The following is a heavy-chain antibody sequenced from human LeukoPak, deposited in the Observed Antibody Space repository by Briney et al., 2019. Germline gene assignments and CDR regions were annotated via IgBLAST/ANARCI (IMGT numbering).Heavy chain of an antibody. CDR1: GFTFVDYG. Sequence: QAGGSLRLSCAASGFTFVDYGMSWVRQARGKGLEWVSSISGSGGSTYYADSVEGRFTISRDNTKNTLYLQMNSLRAEDTAVYYCANDDTMIPIWGQGTMVTVSS. V-gene: IGHV3-23*01. J-gene: IGHJ3*02. CDR2: ISGSGGST. D-gene: IGHD3-22*01. CDR3: ANDDTMIPI.